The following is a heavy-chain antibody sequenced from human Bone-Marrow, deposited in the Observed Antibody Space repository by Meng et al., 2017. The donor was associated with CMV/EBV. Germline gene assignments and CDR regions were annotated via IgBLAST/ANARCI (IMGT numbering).Heavy chain of an antibody. Sequence: GGSLRLSCAASGFTFSSYAMHWVRQAPGKGLEWVAVIWYDGSNKYYADSVKGRFSISRDNFKKMLYLQMNGLRAEDTAVYYCAKAMIVKTAIGIDYWGQGTLVTVPS. CDR3: AKAMIVKTAIGIDY. CDR1: GFTFSSYA. D-gene: IGHD3-22*01. V-gene: IGHV3-33*06. J-gene: IGHJ4*02. CDR2: IWYDGSNK.